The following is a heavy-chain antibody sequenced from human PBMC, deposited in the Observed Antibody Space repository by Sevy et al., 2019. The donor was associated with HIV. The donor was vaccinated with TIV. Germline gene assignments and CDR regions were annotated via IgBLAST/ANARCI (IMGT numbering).Heavy chain of an antibody. Sequence: GGSLRLSCAASGFPFNDHDMHWVRQVPGKGLEWVSGISWNSRNIGYADPVKDRFTNSCDNARHFVYLEMNSLRPEDTAFYYCAKDINRGCDGVNCYSYYYYFYGLDVWGQGTTVTVSS. D-gene: IGHD2-21*01. CDR1: GFPFNDHD. CDR2: ISWNSRNI. CDR3: AKDINRGCDGVNCYSYYYYFYGLDV. J-gene: IGHJ6*02. V-gene: IGHV3-9*01.